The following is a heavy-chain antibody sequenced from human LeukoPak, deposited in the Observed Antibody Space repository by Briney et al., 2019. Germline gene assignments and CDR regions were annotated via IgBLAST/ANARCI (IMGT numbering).Heavy chain of an antibody. D-gene: IGHD6-13*01. CDR3: ARERGLYSSSVFTFDY. V-gene: IGHV1-69*01. CDR1: GFTFSSYA. Sequence: TGGSLRLSCAASGFTFSSYAISWVRQAPGQGLEWMGGIIPIFGTANYAQKFQGRVTITADESTSTAYMELSSLRSEDTAVYYCARERGLYSSSVFTFDYWGQGTLVTVSS. J-gene: IGHJ4*02. CDR2: IIPIFGTA.